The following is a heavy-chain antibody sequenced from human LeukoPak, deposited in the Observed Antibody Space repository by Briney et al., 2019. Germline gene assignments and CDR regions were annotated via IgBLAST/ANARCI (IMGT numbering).Heavy chain of an antibody. D-gene: IGHD5-24*01. CDR2: IFYSGRT. V-gene: IGHV4-39*01. CDR1: GGSISGSNYY. Sequence: SETLSLTXIVSGGSISGSNYYWGWIRQPPGMGLEWIGSIFYSGRTYFNPSIKSRVTISVDTSKNQFSLRLSSVTAADTAVYYCARHEEEDGYNAKTLDYWGQGALVTVSS. J-gene: IGHJ4*02. CDR3: ARHEEEDGYNAKTLDY.